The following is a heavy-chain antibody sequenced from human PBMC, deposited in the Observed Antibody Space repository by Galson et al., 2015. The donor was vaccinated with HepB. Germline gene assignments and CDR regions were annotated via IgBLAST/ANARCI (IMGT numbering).Heavy chain of an antibody. J-gene: IGHJ6*03. CDR2: IIPLFGRP. V-gene: IGHV1-69*13. D-gene: IGHD3-3*01. CDR1: GGSFSNYA. Sequence: SVKVSCKASGGSFSNYALTWVRQAPGQGLEWMGGIIPLFGRPDYAQRFQDRVTITADESTSTAYMELRSLRSDDTAVYYCARVGLYDFWSGYLAGYYYYMDVWGKGTTVTVSS. CDR3: ARVGLYDFWSGYLAGYYYYMDV.